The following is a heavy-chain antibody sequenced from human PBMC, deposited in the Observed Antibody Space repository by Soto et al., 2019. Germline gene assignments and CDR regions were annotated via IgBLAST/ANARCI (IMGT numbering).Heavy chain of an antibody. D-gene: IGHD4-17*01. CDR3: ARGPPTVTTRSYYFDY. CDR2: IYYSGST. V-gene: IGHV4-31*01. J-gene: IGHJ4*02. Sequence: QVQLQESGPGLVKPSQTLSLTCTVSGGSISSGGYYWSWIRQHTGKGLEWIGYIYYSGSTYYNPSLRSLVTISVDTSKNQFSLKLSSVTAADTAVYYCARGPPTVTTRSYYFDYWGQGTLVTVSS. CDR1: GGSISSGGYY.